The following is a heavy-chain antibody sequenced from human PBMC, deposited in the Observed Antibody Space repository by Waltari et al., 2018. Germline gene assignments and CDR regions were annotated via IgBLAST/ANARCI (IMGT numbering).Heavy chain of an antibody. CDR3: ARGLGRPTHYYYYYMDV. CDR2: IYYSGST. CDR1: GGSISSYY. J-gene: IGHJ6*03. V-gene: IGHV4-59*01. Sequence: QVQLQESGPGLVKPSETLSLTCTVSGGSISSYYWSWIRQPPGKGLEWIGYIYYSGSTNYNPSRKSRVTISVDTSKNQFSLKLSSVTAADTAVYYCARGLGRPTHYYYYYMDVWGKGTTVTVSS.